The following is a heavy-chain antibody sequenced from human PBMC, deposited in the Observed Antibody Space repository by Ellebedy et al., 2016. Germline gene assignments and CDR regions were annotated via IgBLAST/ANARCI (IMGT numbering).Heavy chain of an antibody. Sequence: ASVKVSCKASGYTFTSYYMHWVRQAPGQGLEWMGIINPSGGSTSYAQKFQGRVTITRDTSTSTVYMELSSLRSEDTAVYYCARGRIVVVVAATPGVLDLWGRGTLVTVSS. V-gene: IGHV1-46*01. D-gene: IGHD2-15*01. CDR1: GYTFTSYY. CDR2: INPSGGST. J-gene: IGHJ2*01. CDR3: ARGRIVVVVAATPGVLDL.